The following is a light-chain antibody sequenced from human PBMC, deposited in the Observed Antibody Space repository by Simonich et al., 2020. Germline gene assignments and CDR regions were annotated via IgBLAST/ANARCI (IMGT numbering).Light chain of an antibody. V-gene: IGKV3D-20*01. CDR2: EAS. CDR3: QQYGSSPPLT. CDR1: QSVSSSY. Sequence: EIVLTQSPGTLSLSPGERATLSCRASQSVSSSYLAWYQQKPGLAPRLLIYEASSRATGIPDRFRGSGSGTDFTLTISRLEPEDFAVYYCQQYGSSPPLTFGGGTKVEIK. J-gene: IGKJ4*01.